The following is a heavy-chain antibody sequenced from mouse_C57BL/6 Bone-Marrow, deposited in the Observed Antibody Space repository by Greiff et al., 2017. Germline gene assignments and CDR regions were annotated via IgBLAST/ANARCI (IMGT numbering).Heavy chain of an antibody. CDR1: GYTFTSYW. CDR2: IHPSDSDT. V-gene: IGHV1-74*01. J-gene: IGHJ2*01. CDR3: AIWVPYYFGY. Sequence: QVQLQQPGAELVKPGASVKVSCKASGYTFTSYWMHWVKQRPGQGLEWIGRIHPSDSDTNYNQKFKGKATLTVDKSSSTAYMQLRRLTSEDSAVCCCAIWVPYYFGYWGQGTTLTVSS.